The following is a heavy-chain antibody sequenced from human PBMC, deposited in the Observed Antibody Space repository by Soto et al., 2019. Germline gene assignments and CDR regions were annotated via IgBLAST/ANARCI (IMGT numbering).Heavy chain of an antibody. V-gene: IGHV4-30-4*01. CDR1: GGSISSGYYY. Sequence: PSETLSLTCSVSGGSISSGYYYWSWIRQPPGKGLEWIGNIYYSGNTYYNPSLKSRLIISIDTSKNQSSLKVGSVTAADTAVYYGASSSLYGMDVWGQGTTVTVSS. J-gene: IGHJ6*01. CDR2: IYYSGNT. CDR3: ASSSLYGMDV.